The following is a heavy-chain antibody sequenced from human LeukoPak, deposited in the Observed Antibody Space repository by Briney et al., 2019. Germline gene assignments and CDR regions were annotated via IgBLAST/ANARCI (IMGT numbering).Heavy chain of an antibody. CDR2: IYYSGST. D-gene: IGHD3-22*01. J-gene: IGHJ4*02. CDR3: ARGPSQSGGYYYDY. CDR1: GGSISSYY. V-gene: IGHV4-59*01. Sequence: PSETLSLTCTVSGGSISSYYWSWIRQSPGKGLEWIGYIYYSGSTNYNPSLKSRVTISVDTSKNQFSLNLSSVTAADTAVYYCARGPSQSGGYYYDYWGQGTLVTVSS.